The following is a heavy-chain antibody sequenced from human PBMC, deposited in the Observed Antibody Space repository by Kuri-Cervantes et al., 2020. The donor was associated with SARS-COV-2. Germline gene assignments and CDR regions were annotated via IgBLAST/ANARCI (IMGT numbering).Heavy chain of an antibody. Sequence: GGSLRLSCAAPGFTFSSYAMHWVRQAPGKGLEWVAVISYDGSNKYYADSVKGRFTISRDNSKNTLYLQMNSLRVEDTALYYCAKDRAYGDYDRGSLQHWGQGTLVTVSS. D-gene: IGHD4-17*01. J-gene: IGHJ1*01. CDR3: AKDRAYGDYDRGSLQH. V-gene: IGHV3-30-3*01. CDR2: ISYDGSNK. CDR1: GFTFSSYA.